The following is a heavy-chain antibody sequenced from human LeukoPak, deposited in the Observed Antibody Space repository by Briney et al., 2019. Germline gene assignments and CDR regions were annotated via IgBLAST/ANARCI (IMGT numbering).Heavy chain of an antibody. CDR3: AMPGYSDGYVYY. CDR2: ISSNSSYI. V-gene: IGHV3-21*01. Sequence: GGSLRLSCAASGFTFSSYSMNWVRQAPGKGLEWVSFISSNSSYIYYADSVKGRFTISRDNAKNSLYLQMNSLRAEDTAVYYCAMPGYSDGYVYYWGQGTLVTVSS. J-gene: IGHJ4*02. CDR1: GFTFSSYS. D-gene: IGHD5-18*01.